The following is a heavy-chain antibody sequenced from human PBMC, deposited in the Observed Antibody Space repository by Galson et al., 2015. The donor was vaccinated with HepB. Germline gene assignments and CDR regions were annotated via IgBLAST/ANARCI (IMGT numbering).Heavy chain of an antibody. V-gene: IGHV6-1*01. CDR2: TYYRSKWYN. CDR3: ARDPGVAVAGYYFDY. Sequence: CAISGDSVSSHSAAWNWIRQSPSRGLEWLGRTYYRSKWYNDYAVSVKSRITINPDTSKNQFSLQLNSVTPEDTAVYYCARDPGVAVAGYYFDYWGQGTLVTVSS. D-gene: IGHD6-19*01. CDR1: GDSVSSHSAA. J-gene: IGHJ4*02.